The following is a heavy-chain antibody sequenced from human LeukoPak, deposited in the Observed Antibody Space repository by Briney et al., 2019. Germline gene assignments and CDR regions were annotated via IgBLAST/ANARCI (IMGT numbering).Heavy chain of an antibody. D-gene: IGHD3-16*02. CDR3: ARVPRVYVWGSYRSPYYFDY. CDR1: GYTFTSYG. Sequence: GASVKVSCKASGYTFTSYGISWVRQAPGQGLEWMGWISAYNGNTNYAQKLQGRVTMTTDTSTSTAYMELRSLRSDDTAAYYCARVPRVYVWGSYRSPYYFDYWGQGTLVTVSS. CDR2: ISAYNGNT. J-gene: IGHJ4*02. V-gene: IGHV1-18*01.